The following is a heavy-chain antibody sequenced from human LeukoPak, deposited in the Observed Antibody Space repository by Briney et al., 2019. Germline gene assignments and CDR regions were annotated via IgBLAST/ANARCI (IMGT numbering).Heavy chain of an antibody. CDR2: ISYDGSNK. D-gene: IGHD5-18*01. J-gene: IGHJ4*02. Sequence: PGGSLRLSCAASGFTFSNYAMYWVRQAPGKGLEWVAVISYDGSNKYYADSVKGRFTISRDNSKNTLYLQMNSLRAEDTAVYSCARGLGYSYGYGIDYWGQGTLVIASS. CDR3: ARGLGYSYGYGIDY. CDR1: GFTFSNYA. V-gene: IGHV3-30-3*01.